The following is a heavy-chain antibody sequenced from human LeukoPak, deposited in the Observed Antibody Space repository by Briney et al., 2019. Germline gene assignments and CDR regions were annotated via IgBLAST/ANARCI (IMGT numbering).Heavy chain of an antibody. V-gene: IGHV4-59*01. CDR2: IYYSGST. J-gene: IGHJ4*02. CDR3: ARDEYYYDSSGYYLFDY. CDR1: GGSISSYY. Sequence: SETLSLTCTASGGSISSYYWSWIRQPPGKGLEWIGYIYYSGSTNYNPSLKSRVTISVDTSKNQFSLKLSSVTAADTAVYYCARDEYYYDSSGYYLFDYWGQGTLVTVSS. D-gene: IGHD3-22*01.